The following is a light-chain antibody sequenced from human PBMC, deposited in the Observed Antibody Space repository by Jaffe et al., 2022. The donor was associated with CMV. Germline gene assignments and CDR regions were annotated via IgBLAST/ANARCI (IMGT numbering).Light chain of an antibody. Sequence: QSVLTQAPSASGTPGQRVTISCSGSRSSVGSNPVHWYQQLPGTAPKLVIHTDDQRPSGVPDRFSASKSGTSASLVISGLQSDDEAEYFCAAWDDILLGRVFGGGTKLTVL. CDR1: RSSVGSNP. V-gene: IGLV1-44*01. J-gene: IGLJ3*02. CDR2: TDD. CDR3: AAWDDILLGRV.